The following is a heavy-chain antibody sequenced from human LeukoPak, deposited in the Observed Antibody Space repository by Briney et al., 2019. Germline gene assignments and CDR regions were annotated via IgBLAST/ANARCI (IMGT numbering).Heavy chain of an antibody. CDR1: GFNFSTYA. Sequence: GGSLRLSCAASGFNFSTYAMTWVRQVPAQGLEWVSGLSARGATTFYADSVRGRFTISRDNFKNTVSLQMNRLRADDTAVYYCARGGVGATLDWFAPWGQGTLVTVSS. D-gene: IGHD1-26*01. CDR2: LSARGATT. V-gene: IGHV3-23*01. CDR3: ARGGVGATLDWFAP. J-gene: IGHJ5*02.